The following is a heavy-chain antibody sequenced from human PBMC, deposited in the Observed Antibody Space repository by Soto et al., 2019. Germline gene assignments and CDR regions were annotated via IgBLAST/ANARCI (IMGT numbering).Heavy chain of an antibody. CDR2: IYYSGSP. CDR3: ASSLVGAKGLVSLDP. V-gene: IGHV4-59*01. J-gene: IGHJ5*02. Sequence: SETLSLTCPLAGGSLTTFCSSCIRHPARRGLEWDGYIYYSGSPNYDPSLKRRVTISGTTSKNQSSLNLSSVAAADPAGYYCASSLVGAKGLVSLDPWGQGTMVTVSS. CDR1: GGSLTTFC. D-gene: IGHD1-26*01.